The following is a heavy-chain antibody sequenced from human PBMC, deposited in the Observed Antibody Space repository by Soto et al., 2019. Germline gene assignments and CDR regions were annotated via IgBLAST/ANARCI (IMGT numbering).Heavy chain of an antibody. J-gene: IGHJ4*01. CDR2: IRAYNGYT. D-gene: IGHD6-19*01. CDR1: GYTFTSYG. CDR3: ARASDGYRSAWYVGSFDY. Sequence: ASVKVSCKASGYTFTSYGISGVRQAPGQGLEWMGWIRAYNGYTNYAQKFQGRVTISTDTSTGTAYMELRSLISDDTAVYYCARASDGYRSAWYVGSFDYWG. V-gene: IGHV1-18*04.